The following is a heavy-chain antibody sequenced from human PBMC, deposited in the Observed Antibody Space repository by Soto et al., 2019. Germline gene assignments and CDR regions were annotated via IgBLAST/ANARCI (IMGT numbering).Heavy chain of an antibody. CDR3: ARDLGGMDI. CDR2: IIPIYGTA. CDR1: GGTFSSYA. Sequence: GASVKVSCKASGGTFSSYAISWVRQAPGQRLEWMGGIIPIYGTANYAQKFQGRVTITRDTSTSTAYMELSSLRSEDTALYYCARDLGGMDIWGQGTMVTVSS. V-gene: IGHV1-69*05. D-gene: IGHD3-10*01. J-gene: IGHJ3*02.